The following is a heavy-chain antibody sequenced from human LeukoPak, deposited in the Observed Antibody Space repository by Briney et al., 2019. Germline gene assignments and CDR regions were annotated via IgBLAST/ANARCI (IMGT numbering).Heavy chain of an antibody. V-gene: IGHV4-31*03. CDR2: IYYTGST. D-gene: IGHD4-11*01. CDR3: MRPLSTVHDAFDV. CDR1: GVSVTSDHYY. Sequence: SQTLSLTCTVSGVSVTSDHYYWVWVRQHPGQGLEWIGYIYYTGSTSYNPSHKRRLTISADTSKNEFSLTLSSVTAADTALYYCMRPLSTVHDAFDVWGQGTMVTVSS. J-gene: IGHJ3*01.